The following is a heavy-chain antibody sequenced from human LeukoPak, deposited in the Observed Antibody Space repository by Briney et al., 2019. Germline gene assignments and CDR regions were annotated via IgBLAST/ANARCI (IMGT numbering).Heavy chain of an antibody. CDR1: GFTFSNFW. V-gene: IGHV3-7*01. CDR2: IKQDETEK. Sequence: PGESLRLSCTASGFTFSNFWMGWVRQAPGKGLEWVANIKQDETEKFYLGSVKGRFTISRDNAKNTLYLQMNSLRPEDTAVYYCARDWGRRYSSGWYGDFDYWGQGTLVTVSS. CDR3: ARDWGRRYSSGWYGDFDY. J-gene: IGHJ4*02. D-gene: IGHD6-19*01.